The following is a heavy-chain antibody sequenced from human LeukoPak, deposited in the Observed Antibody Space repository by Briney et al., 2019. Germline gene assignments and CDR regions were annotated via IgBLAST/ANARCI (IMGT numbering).Heavy chain of an antibody. Sequence: ASVKVSCKASGYTFTSYDINWVRQATGQGLEWMGWMNPNSGNTGYAQKFQGRVNMTTDTSTSTAYMELRSLRPDDTAVYYCARERGYCSGGPCYNDYWGQGTLVTVSS. CDR3: ARERGYCSGGPCYNDY. V-gene: IGHV1-8*01. D-gene: IGHD2-15*01. CDR2: MNPNSGNT. J-gene: IGHJ4*02. CDR1: GYTFTSYD.